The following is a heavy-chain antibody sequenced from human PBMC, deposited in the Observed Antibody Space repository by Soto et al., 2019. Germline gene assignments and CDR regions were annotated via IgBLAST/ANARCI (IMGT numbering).Heavy chain of an antibody. Sequence: QVQLVQSGAEVKKPGASVKVSCKASGYTFTSYAMHWVRQAPGQRLEWMGWINAGNGNTKYSQKFQGRVTITSDTSASTAYMELSSLRSEDTAVYYCARGLGSGLSDYWGQGTLVTVSS. D-gene: IGHD7-27*01. CDR2: INAGNGNT. J-gene: IGHJ4*02. CDR1: GYTFTSYA. CDR3: ARGLGSGLSDY. V-gene: IGHV1-3*01.